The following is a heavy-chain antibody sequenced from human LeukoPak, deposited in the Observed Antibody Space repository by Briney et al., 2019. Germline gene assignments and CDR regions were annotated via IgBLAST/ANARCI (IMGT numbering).Heavy chain of an antibody. CDR3: ARVGEGYSYGTNAFDY. Sequence: ASVKVSCKASGYTFTSYYMHWVRQAPGQGLEWMGIINPSGGSTSYAQKFQGRVTMTRDTSTSTVYMELSSLRSEDTAVYYCARVGEGYSYGTNAFDYWGQGTLVTVSS. J-gene: IGHJ4*02. CDR2: INPSGGST. D-gene: IGHD5-18*01. V-gene: IGHV1-46*01. CDR1: GYTFTSYY.